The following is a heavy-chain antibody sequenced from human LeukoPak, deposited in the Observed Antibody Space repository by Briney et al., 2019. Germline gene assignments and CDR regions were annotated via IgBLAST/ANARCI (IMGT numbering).Heavy chain of an antibody. J-gene: IGHJ3*02. CDR1: AESVSSNSAS. V-gene: IGHV6-1*01. Sequence: SQTLSLACAISAESVSSNSASWNWIRQYPSRGLEWLGRTYYRSKWYNDYAVSVKSRITINPDTSKNQFSLQLNSVTPEDTAVYYCARARTGGSSGYYYGADAFDIWGQGTMVTVSS. D-gene: IGHD3-22*01. CDR3: ARARTGGSSGYYYGADAFDI. CDR2: TYYRSKWYN.